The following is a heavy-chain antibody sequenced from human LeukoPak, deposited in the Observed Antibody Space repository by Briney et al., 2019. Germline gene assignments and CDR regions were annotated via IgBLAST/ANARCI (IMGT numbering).Heavy chain of an antibody. V-gene: IGHV3-23*01. J-gene: IGHJ4*02. D-gene: IGHD6-19*01. CDR1: GFTFSSYG. Sequence: PGGSLRLSCAASGFTFSSYGMHWVRQAPGKGLEWVSAISGSGGSTYYADSVKGRFTISRDNSKNTLYLQMNSLRAEDTAVYYCAKGPGVVAGTWVYWGQGTLVTVSS. CDR3: AKGPGVVAGTWVY. CDR2: ISGSGGST.